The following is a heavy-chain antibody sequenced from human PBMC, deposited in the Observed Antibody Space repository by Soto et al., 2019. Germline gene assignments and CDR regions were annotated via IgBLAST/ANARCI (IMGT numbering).Heavy chain of an antibody. CDR3: AKDAGSTEYFFAS. CDR2: ISLEGSNT. J-gene: IGHJ4*02. CDR1: GFNFSHYA. V-gene: IGHV3-30*18. Sequence: QVQLVESGGGVVQPGTSLRLSCAASGFNFSHYAMHWVRQAPGKGLEWLAIISLEGSNTDYGDSVKGRFTISRDNSKSTLSLQMNSLRPEDTGVYYCAKDAGSTEYFFASWGQGTLVSVSS.